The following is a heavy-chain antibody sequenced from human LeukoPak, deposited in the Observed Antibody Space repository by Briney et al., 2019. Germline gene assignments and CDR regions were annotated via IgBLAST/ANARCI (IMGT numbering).Heavy chain of an antibody. CDR1: GGSISSGSYY. CDR2: IYTSGST. J-gene: IGHJ4*02. CDR3: ARMVAARFGYFDY. Sequence: SETLSLTCTVSGGSISSGSYYWSWIRQPAGKGLEWIGRIYTSGSTNYNPSLKSRVTISVDTSKNQFSLKLSSVTAADTAVYYCARMVAARFGYFDYWGQGTLVTVSS. D-gene: IGHD2-15*01. V-gene: IGHV4-61*02.